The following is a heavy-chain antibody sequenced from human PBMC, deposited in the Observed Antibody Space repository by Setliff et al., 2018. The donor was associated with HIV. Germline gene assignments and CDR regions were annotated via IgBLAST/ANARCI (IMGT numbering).Heavy chain of an antibody. CDR1: GYTFTGYY. Sequence: ASVKVSCKASGYTFTGYYMHWVRQAPGQGLEWMGWISGYNGNTNYAQKFQGRVTMTTDTSTRTAYMELRSLRSDDTAVYYCARDSRSSIAPYNFDYWGQGTVVTAPQ. J-gene: IGHJ4*02. D-gene: IGHD6-6*01. CDR2: ISGYNGNT. V-gene: IGHV1-18*01. CDR3: ARDSRSSIAPYNFDY.